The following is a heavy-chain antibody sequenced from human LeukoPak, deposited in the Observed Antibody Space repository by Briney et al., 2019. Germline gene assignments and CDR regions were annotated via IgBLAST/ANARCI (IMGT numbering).Heavy chain of an antibody. CDR2: IKQDGSEK. V-gene: IGHV3-7*01. J-gene: IGHJ3*02. CDR1: GFTFSNYW. CDR3: ARGEYPHAFDI. D-gene: IGHD2-2*02. Sequence: GGSLRLSCAASGFTFSNYWMSWVRQAPGKGLEWVANIKQDGSEKYYVDSVKGRFTISRDNAKNSLYLQMNSLRAEDTAVYYCARGEYPHAFDIWGQGTMVSVSS.